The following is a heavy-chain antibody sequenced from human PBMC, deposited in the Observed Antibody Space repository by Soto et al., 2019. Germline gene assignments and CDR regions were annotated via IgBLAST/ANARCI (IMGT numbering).Heavy chain of an antibody. V-gene: IGHV5-51*01. CDR2: IYPGDSDT. CDR3: ARHRWGYSYGTLDYYYGMDV. D-gene: IGHD5-18*01. Sequence: PGESLKISCKGSGYSFTSYWIGWVRQMPGKGLEWMGIIYPGDSDTRYSPSFQGQVTISADKSISTAYLQWSSLKASDTAMYYCARHRWGYSYGTLDYYYGMDVWGQGTTVTVSS. CDR1: GYSFTSYW. J-gene: IGHJ6*02.